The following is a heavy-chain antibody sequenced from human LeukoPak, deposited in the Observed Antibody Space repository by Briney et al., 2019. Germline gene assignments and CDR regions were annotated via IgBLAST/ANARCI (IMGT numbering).Heavy chain of an antibody. D-gene: IGHD5-24*01. CDR1: GYTFTSYG. V-gene: IGHV1-18*01. J-gene: IGHJ6*02. Sequence: ASVKVSCKASGYTFTSYGISWVRQAPGQGLEWMGWISAYNGNTNYAQKLQGRVTMTTDTSTSTAYMELRSLRSDDTAVYYCARDPGDGYNSGFYYGMDVWGQGTTVTVSS. CDR2: ISAYNGNT. CDR3: ARDPGDGYNSGFYYGMDV.